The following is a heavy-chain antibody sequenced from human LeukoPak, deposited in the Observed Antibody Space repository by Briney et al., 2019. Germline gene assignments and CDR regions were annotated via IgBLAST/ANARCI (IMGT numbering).Heavy chain of an antibody. CDR2: ISSSSSYI. Sequence: KPGGSLRLSCAASGFTFSSYSMNWVRQAPGKGLEWVSSISSSSSYIYYADSVKGRFTISRGNAKNSLYLQMNSLRAEDTAVYYCARDGTILTGSLYYYYGMDVWGQGTTVTVSS. CDR3: ARDGTILTGSLYYYYGMDV. CDR1: GFTFSSYS. V-gene: IGHV3-21*01. J-gene: IGHJ6*02. D-gene: IGHD3-9*01.